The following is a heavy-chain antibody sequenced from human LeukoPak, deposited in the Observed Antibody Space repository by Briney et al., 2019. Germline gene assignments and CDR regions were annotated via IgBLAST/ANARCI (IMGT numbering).Heavy chain of an antibody. CDR1: GYTFTGYY. Sequence: ASVKVSCKASGYTFTGYYMHWVRQAPGQGLEWMGWINPNSGGTNYAQKFQGGVTMTRDTSISTAYMELSRLRSDDTAVYYCARDSSSSWIRYFDYWGQGTLVTVSS. D-gene: IGHD6-13*01. CDR3: ARDSSSSWIRYFDY. J-gene: IGHJ4*02. V-gene: IGHV1-2*02. CDR2: INPNSGGT.